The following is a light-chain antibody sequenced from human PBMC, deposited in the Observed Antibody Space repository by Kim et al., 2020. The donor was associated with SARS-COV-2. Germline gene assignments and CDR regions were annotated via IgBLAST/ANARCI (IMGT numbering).Light chain of an antibody. CDR2: MEGSGNY. CDR1: SGRSSYI. J-gene: IGLJ3*02. Sequence: SVKLTCTLSSGRSSYIIAWHQQQPGKAPRYLMKMEGSGNYNKGSGVPDRFSGSSSGADRHLTISNLQSEDEADYYCETWDINTRVFGGGTQLTVL. CDR3: ETWDINTRV. V-gene: IGLV4-60*03.